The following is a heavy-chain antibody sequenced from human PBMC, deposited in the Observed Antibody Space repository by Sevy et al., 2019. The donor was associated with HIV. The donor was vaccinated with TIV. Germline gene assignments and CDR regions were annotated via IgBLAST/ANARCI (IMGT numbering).Heavy chain of an antibody. CDR2: ISYDATAR. Sequence: WGSLRLSCAASGFTFSSYSISWVRQTSGRGLEWISYISYDATARKYAYSVKGPFTISRDDANKSGYLQLNSLRDEATAIEYCARDRGYCSGGSCYRWFDTWGLGTLVTVSS. J-gene: IGHJ5*02. D-gene: IGHD2-15*01. CDR1: GFTFSSYS. V-gene: IGHV3-48*02. CDR3: ARDRGYCSGGSCYRWFDT.